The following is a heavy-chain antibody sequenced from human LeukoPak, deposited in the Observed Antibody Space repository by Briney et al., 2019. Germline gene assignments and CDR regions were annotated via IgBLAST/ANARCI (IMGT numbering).Heavy chain of an antibody. V-gene: IGHV3-48*04. CDR1: GFTFSSYS. Sequence: PGGSLRLSCAASGFTFSSYSMNWVRQAPGKGLEWISYISSSGSTIYYVDSVKGRFTISRDNAKNSLYLQMNSLRAEDTAVYYCARDSSGWYHWFDPWGQGTLVTVSS. CDR3: ARDSSGWYHWFDP. J-gene: IGHJ5*02. D-gene: IGHD6-19*01. CDR2: ISSSGSTI.